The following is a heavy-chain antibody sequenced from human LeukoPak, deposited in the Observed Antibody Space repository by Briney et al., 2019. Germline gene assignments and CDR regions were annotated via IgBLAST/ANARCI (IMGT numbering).Heavy chain of an antibody. CDR1: GYTFTGYF. Sequence: ASVKVSCKTSGYTFTGYFIHWVRQAPGQGLEWMGWINPNSGGTNYAQKFQGRVTMTRDTSISTAYMELSRLRSDDTAVYYCARGYYDILTGYPYYFDYWGQGTLVTVSS. V-gene: IGHV1-2*02. CDR3: ARGYYDILTGYPYYFDY. CDR2: INPNSGGT. D-gene: IGHD3-9*01. J-gene: IGHJ4*02.